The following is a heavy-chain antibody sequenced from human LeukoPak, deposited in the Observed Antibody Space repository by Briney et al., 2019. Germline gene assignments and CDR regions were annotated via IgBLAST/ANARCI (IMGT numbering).Heavy chain of an antibody. CDR3: AKEDSGSYYVLDY. V-gene: IGHV3-43*02. D-gene: IGHD1-26*01. CDR1: GFTFDDYS. CDR2: ISRDGGST. Sequence: PAGSLRLSCAASGFTFDDYSMHWVRQAPRKGLEWVYLISRDGGSTYYADSVKVRFTISRDNSKNSLYLQMNSLRTEDTALYYCAKEDSGSYYVLDYWGQGTLVTVSS. J-gene: IGHJ4*02.